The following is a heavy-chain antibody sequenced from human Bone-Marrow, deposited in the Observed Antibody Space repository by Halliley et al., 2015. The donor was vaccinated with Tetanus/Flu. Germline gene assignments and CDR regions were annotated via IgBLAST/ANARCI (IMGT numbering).Heavy chain of an antibody. Sequence: LRLSCAVYGGSLSGYYWTWIRQPPGKGLEWIGEINHSGRTNYNPSFQSRVSLSLGMSKKQFSVKVTSVTAADTAVYYCARTVKGVITVCQYFASDVWGQETTVTVSS. D-gene: IGHD3-22*01. V-gene: IGHV4-34*01. J-gene: IGHJ6*02. CDR1: GGSLSGYY. CDR3: ARTVKGVITVCQYFASDV. CDR2: INHSGRT.